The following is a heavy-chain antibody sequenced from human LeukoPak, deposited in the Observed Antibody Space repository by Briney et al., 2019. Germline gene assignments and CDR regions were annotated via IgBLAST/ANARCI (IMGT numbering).Heavy chain of an antibody. CDR2: ISAYNGNT. D-gene: IGHD3-10*01. V-gene: IGHV1-18*04. J-gene: IGHJ4*02. CDR1: GYTFTSYG. Sequence: ASVKVSCKASGYTFTSYGISWVRQAPGQGLEWMGWISAYNGNTNYAQKLQGRVTMTTDTSTSTAYMELRSLRSDDTAVYYCALRYYYGSGNLLFYFDYWSQGTLVTVSS. CDR3: ALRYYYGSGNLLFYFDY.